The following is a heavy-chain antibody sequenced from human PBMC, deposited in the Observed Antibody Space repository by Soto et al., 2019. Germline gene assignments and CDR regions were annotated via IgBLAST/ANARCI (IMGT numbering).Heavy chain of an antibody. Sequence: ASVKVSCKASGFTFITYDFSWVRQAAGQGLEWMGWMNPNNGNAGFAQKFRGRINMTRNTSISTAYLELSSLRSDDSAVYFCAPTQERYGPYYIDIWGQGTQVTVSS. CDR1: GFTFITYD. J-gene: IGHJ4*02. V-gene: IGHV1-8*01. CDR3: APTQERYGPYYIDI. D-gene: IGHD1-1*01. CDR2: MNPNNGNA.